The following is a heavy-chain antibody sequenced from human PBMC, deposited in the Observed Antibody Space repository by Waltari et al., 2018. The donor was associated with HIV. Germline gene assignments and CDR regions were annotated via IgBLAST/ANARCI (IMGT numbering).Heavy chain of an antibody. V-gene: IGHV4-39*01. J-gene: IGHJ5*01. Sequence: QLLLQESGPGLVRPSETLSLTCTVTGPSISNRRYYWGWVRQPPGKGLEWIVSTMYSGSTYNNPSLKSRVAISVDTSRNQFSLNLTSVTAADTALYYCARHDGTSYYFGSDMNPRPFSFWFASWGQGILVTVSS. CDR2: TMYSGST. CDR3: ARHDGTSYYFGSDMNPRPFSFWFAS. D-gene: IGHD3-10*01. CDR1: GPSISNRRYY.